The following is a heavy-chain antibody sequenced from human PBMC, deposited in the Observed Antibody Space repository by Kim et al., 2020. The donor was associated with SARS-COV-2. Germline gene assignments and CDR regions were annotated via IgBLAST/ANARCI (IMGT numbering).Heavy chain of an antibody. V-gene: IGHV5-51*01. D-gene: IGHD4-17*01. CDR3: ARPVKNYGDYLYYFDY. CDR1: GYSFTSYW. CDR2: IYPGDSDT. Sequence: GESLKISCKGSGYSFTSYWIGWVRQMPGKGLEWMGIIYPGDSDTRYSPSFQGQVTISADKSISTAYLQWSSLKASDTAMYYCARPVKNYGDYLYYFDYWGQGTLVTVSS. J-gene: IGHJ4*02.